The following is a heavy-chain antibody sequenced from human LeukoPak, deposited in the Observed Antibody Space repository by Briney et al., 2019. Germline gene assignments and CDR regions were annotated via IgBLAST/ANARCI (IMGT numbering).Heavy chain of an antibody. V-gene: IGHV4-59*08. CDR3: ARLDRSGYEMGGTWFDP. Sequence: SETLSLTCTVSGASIRSSYWSWLRQPPGKGMEWIGYIYYTGSTNSNPSLKSRVTVSVDTSMNQFSLKLSSMTAADTAVYYCARLDRSGYEMGGTWFDPWGQGTLVTVSS. CDR1: GASIRSSY. CDR2: IYYTGST. D-gene: IGHD3-22*01. J-gene: IGHJ5*02.